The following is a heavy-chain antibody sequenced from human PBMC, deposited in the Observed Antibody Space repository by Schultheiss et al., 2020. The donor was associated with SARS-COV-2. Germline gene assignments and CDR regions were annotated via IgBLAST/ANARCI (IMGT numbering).Heavy chain of an antibody. CDR1: GFTFSSYA. CDR2: IGTAGDP. V-gene: IGHV3-23*01. J-gene: IGHJ3*02. CDR3: ARERLGYSSYDAFDI. Sequence: GGSLRLSCAASGFTFSSYAMSWVRQAPGKGLEWVSAIGTAGDPYYPGSVKGRFTISRDNSKNTLYLQMNSLRAEDTAVYYCARERLGYSSYDAFDIWGQGTMVTVSS. D-gene: IGHD6-13*01.